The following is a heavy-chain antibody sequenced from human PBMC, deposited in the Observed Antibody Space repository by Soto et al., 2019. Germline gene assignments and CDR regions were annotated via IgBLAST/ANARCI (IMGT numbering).Heavy chain of an antibody. V-gene: IGHV3-48*01. J-gene: IGHJ4*02. D-gene: IGHD3-3*01. CDR2: ISSSSFTI. CDR3: ASDYNDFWIGHFDY. CDR1: GFRFSDYS. Sequence: EVHLVESGGRVVQPGGSLRLSCAASGFRFSDYSMNWVRQAPGRGLEWVSYISSSSFTIHYADSVEGRFAISRDNAKNSLYLQMNSLRAEDTAVYSCASDYNDFWIGHFDYWGQGALVTVSS.